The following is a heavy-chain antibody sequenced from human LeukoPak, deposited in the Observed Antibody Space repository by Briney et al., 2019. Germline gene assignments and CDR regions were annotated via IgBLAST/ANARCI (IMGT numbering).Heavy chain of an antibody. J-gene: IGHJ4*02. CDR2: ISGSGSAT. D-gene: IGHD2-15*01. CDR3: AKGSDWRSCRGIGRHLYFFDF. Sequence: PGGSLRLSCAASGFTFNIHAMNWLRQAPGKGLEWVSLISGSGSATYYADSVKGRFTISRDNSKDTLSLQMNSLRAEDTAVYYCAKGSDWRSCRGIGRHLYFFDFWGQGTLVTVSS. V-gene: IGHV3-23*01. CDR1: GFTFNIHA.